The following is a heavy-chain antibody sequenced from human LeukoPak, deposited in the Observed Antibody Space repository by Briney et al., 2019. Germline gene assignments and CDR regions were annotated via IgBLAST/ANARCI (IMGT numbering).Heavy chain of an antibody. J-gene: IGHJ4*02. V-gene: IGHV3-73*01. D-gene: IGHD1-26*01. CDR3: TRLPPLYPGDTTGTPFAY. CDR2: IRSKANSYAT. Sequence: GGSLRLSCAASGFTFSGSARHWVRQASGKGLEGVGRIRSKANSYATAYAASVKGRFTISRDDSKNTAYLQMNSLKTEDTAVYYCTRLPPLYPGDTTGTPFAYWGQGTLVTVSS. CDR1: GFTFSGSA.